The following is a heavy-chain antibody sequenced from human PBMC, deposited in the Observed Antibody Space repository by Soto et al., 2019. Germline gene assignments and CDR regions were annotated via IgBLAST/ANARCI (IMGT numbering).Heavy chain of an antibody. CDR3: ARGRSYYELLTGYYDDNWFDP. Sequence: QVQLQESGPGLVKPSGTLSLTCAVSSGSISSSNWWSWVRQPPGKGLEWIGEIYHSGSTNYNPSLGSRVTISVDKSNNQCALKLSSVTAADTAVYYCARGRSYYELLTGYYDDNWFDPWGQGTLVTVSS. D-gene: IGHD3-9*01. CDR2: IYHSGST. V-gene: IGHV4-4*02. CDR1: SGSISSSNW. J-gene: IGHJ5*02.